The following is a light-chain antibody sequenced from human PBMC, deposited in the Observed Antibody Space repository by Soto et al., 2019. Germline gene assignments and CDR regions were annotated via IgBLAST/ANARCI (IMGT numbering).Light chain of an antibody. CDR2: GNN. CDR3: QSYDSSLRDVV. J-gene: IGLJ2*01. Sequence: QPVLTQPPSVSGAPGQRVTISCTGSSSDIGAGYDVHWYQQFPGTAPKLLIYGNNNRPSGVPDRFSGSKSGTSASLAITGLRAEDEADYYCQSYDSSLRDVVFGGGTKVTVL. CDR1: SSDIGAGYD. V-gene: IGLV1-40*01.